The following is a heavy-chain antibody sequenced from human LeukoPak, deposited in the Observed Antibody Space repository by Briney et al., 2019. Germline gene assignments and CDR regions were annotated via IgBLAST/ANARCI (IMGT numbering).Heavy chain of an antibody. V-gene: IGHV4-34*01. J-gene: IGHJ4*02. CDR2: INHSGST. Sequence: SETLSLTCAVYGGSFSGYYWSWIRQPPGKGLEWIGEINHSGSTNYNPSLKSRVTISVDTSKNQFSLKLSSVTAADTAVYYCAGTYDSGAEGLDYWGQGTLVTVSS. D-gene: IGHD3-22*01. CDR1: GGSFSGYY. CDR3: AGTYDSGAEGLDY.